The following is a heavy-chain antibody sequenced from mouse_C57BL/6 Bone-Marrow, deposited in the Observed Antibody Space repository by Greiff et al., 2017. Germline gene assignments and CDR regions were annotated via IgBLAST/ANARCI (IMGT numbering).Heavy chain of an antibody. J-gene: IGHJ4*01. CDR2: ISSGSSTI. Sequence: EVQGVESGGGLVKPGGSLKLSCAASGFTFSDYGMHWVRQAPEKGLEWVAYISSGSSTIYYADTVKGRFTISRDNAKNTLFLQMTSRRSEDTAMYYCASRGTDVRYAMDYWGQGTSVTVSS. V-gene: IGHV5-17*01. D-gene: IGHD3-1*01. CDR1: GFTFSDYG. CDR3: ASRGTDVRYAMDY.